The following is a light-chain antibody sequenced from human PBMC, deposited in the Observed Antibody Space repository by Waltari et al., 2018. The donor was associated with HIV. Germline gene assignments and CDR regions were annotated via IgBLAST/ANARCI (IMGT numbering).Light chain of an antibody. Sequence: EIVLTQSPGTLSLSPGERATLSCRASQSLVRSLAWYQLNPGQSARLLVYDASIRATSIPARFSGSGTGTDFTLTISSLEREDFVVCVCLQRISWRLAIGVGTKVEF. CDR3: LQRISWRLA. CDR2: DAS. CDR1: QSLVRS. V-gene: IGKV3-11*01. J-gene: IGKJ4*01.